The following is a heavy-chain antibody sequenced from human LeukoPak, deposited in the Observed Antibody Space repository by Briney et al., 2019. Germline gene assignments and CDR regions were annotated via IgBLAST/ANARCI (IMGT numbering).Heavy chain of an antibody. Sequence: PGGSLRLSCAASGFTVNSNYMSWFRQAPGQGLEWVSIIYSGGTTHYADSVKGRLTISRDNTKNTLYLQMDSLRAEDTAVYYCARTYYSGSGTYQRWFDPWGQGTLVTVSS. J-gene: IGHJ5*02. V-gene: IGHV3-53*01. CDR1: GFTVNSNY. D-gene: IGHD3-10*01. CDR3: ARTYYSGSGTYQRWFDP. CDR2: IYSGGTT.